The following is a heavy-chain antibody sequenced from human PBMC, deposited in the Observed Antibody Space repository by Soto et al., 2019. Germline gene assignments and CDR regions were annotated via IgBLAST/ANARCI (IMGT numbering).Heavy chain of an antibody. J-gene: IGHJ5*01. CDR2: VSGNNGAS. CDR3: VRDQKYFRVNGNWFDS. V-gene: IGHV1-18*04. CDR1: GYTSADFG. D-gene: IGHD2-2*01. Sequence: ASVKVSGKASGYTSADFGISWVRQAPGQGLEWMGWVSGNNGASNPAPKVQGRITMTLDTSTGVSYMALRSLRSDDTAIYYCVRDQKYFRVNGNWFDSWGQGTLVTVS.